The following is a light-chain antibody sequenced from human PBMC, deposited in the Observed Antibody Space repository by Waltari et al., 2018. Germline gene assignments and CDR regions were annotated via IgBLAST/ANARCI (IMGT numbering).Light chain of an antibody. J-gene: IGLJ3*02. CDR1: SGDVGRYNL. CDR3: SSYAGSSTTLV. CDR2: EVT. Sequence: QAALTQPASVSGSPGQSITISCTGASGDVGRYNLVSWYQQHPGKAPKLMIYEVTKRPSGISNRFSGSKSGNTASLTISGLQAEDEADYYCSSYAGSSTTLVFGGGTKLTVL. V-gene: IGLV2-23*02.